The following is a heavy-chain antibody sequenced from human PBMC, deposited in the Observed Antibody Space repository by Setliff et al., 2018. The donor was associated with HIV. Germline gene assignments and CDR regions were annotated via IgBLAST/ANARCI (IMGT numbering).Heavy chain of an antibody. CDR3: ARQTGLRGYYGSNSLYYFDY. Sequence: SETLSLTCTVSGGSLDSGGYHWSWIRQPAGKGLEWFGHISTSGNTNYNPSLKSRATISVDTSKNQFSLKLSSVTAADTAVYYCARQTGLRGYYGSNSLYYFDYWGKGMLVTVSS. V-gene: IGHV4-61*09. CDR1: GGSLDSGGYH. CDR2: ISTSGNT. D-gene: IGHD3-10*01. J-gene: IGHJ4*02.